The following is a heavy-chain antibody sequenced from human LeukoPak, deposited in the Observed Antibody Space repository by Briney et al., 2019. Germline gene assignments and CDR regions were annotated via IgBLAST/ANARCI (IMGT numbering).Heavy chain of an antibody. CDR3: ARDLRYYYGSGSYPRYYYYGMDV. J-gene: IGHJ6*02. D-gene: IGHD3-10*01. CDR1: GFSFSTYT. CDR2: IQHDGGRT. V-gene: IGHV3-30*14. Sequence: PGRSLRLSCAASGFSFSTYTMNWVRQAPGKGLERVAGIQHDGGRTYYADSVKGRFTISRDNSKNTLYLQMGSLRAEGMAVYYCARDLRYYYGSGSYPRYYYYGMDVWGQGTTVTVSS.